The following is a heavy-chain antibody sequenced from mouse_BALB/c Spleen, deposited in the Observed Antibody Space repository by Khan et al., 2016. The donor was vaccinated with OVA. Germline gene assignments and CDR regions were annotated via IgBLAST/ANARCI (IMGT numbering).Heavy chain of an antibody. Sequence: QIQLVQSGPELKKPGETVKISCKASGYTFTNYGMNWVKQSPGKALKWMGWINTYTGEPTYADDFKGRFAFSLETSASTAYLQINNLKNEDTATYFCARPTYCSCTLDHWGQGTSVTVSS. CDR3: ARPTYCSCTLDH. D-gene: IGHD2-10*01. CDR1: GYTFTNYG. V-gene: IGHV9-3-1*01. CDR2: INTYTGEP. J-gene: IGHJ4*01.